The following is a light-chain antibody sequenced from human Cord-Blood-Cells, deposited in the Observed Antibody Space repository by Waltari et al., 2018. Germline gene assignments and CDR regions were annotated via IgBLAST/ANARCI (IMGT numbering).Light chain of an antibody. CDR2: WAS. CDR3: QQYYSTPFT. J-gene: IGKJ3*01. V-gene: IGKV4-1*01. Sequence: SPDSLDVSLGERATINCKSSQSVLYSSNNKNYLAWYQQKAGQPPKLLIYWASTRESGVPDRFSGSGSGTDFTLTISSLQAEDVAVYYCQQYYSTPFTFGPGTKVDIK. CDR1: QSVLYSSNNKNY.